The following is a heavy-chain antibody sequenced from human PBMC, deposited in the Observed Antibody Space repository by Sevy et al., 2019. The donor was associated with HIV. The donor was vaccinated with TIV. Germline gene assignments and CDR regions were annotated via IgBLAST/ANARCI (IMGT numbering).Heavy chain of an antibody. D-gene: IGHD1-26*01. CDR1: GFTVSSNY. Sequence: GGSLRLSCAASGFTVSSNYMSWVRQAPGKGLEWVSVIYSGGSTYYADSVKGRFTISRDNSKNTLYLQMNSLRAEDTAVYYCARDGVGVLFGAFDIWGQGTMVTVSS. CDR2: IYSGGST. CDR3: ARDGVGVLFGAFDI. J-gene: IGHJ3*02. V-gene: IGHV3-53*01.